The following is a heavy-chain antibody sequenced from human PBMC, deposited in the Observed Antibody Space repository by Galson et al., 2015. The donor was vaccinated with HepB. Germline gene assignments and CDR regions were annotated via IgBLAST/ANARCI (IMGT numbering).Heavy chain of an antibody. CDR2: IYSGGRE. J-gene: IGHJ4*02. Sequence: SLRLSCAASGFTVSFNYMSWVRQAPGKGLEWVSVIYSGGREYYADSVKGRFTISRDNSKNTLYIQMNSLKAEDTAVYYCASTRSSWYPYFDYWGQGTLVTVSS. CDR3: ASTRSSWYPYFDY. CDR1: GFTVSFNY. V-gene: IGHV3-66*02. D-gene: IGHD6-13*01.